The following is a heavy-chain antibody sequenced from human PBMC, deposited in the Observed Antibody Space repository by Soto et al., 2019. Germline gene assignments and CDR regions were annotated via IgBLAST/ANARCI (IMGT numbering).Heavy chain of an antibody. J-gene: IGHJ4*02. D-gene: IGHD6-13*01. Sequence: QVQLVESGGGVVQPGRSLRLSCAASGFTFSSYAMHWVRQAPGKGLEWVAVISYDGSNKYYADSVKGRFTISRDNSKNTPYLQMNSLRAEDTAVYYCARDHSSTYLYYFDYWGQGTLVTVSS. CDR3: ARDHSSTYLYYFDY. CDR2: ISYDGSNK. V-gene: IGHV3-30-3*01. CDR1: GFTFSSYA.